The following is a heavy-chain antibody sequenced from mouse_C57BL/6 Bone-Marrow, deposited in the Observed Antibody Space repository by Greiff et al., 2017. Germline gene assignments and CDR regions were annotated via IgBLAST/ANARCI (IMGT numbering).Heavy chain of an antibody. V-gene: IGHV1-50*01. CDR1: GYTFTSYW. D-gene: IGHD2-1*01. CDR2: IDPSDSYT. Sequence: VQLQQPGAELMKPGASVKLSCKASGYTFTSYWMQWVKQRPGQGLEWIGEIDPSDSYTNYNQKFKGKATLTVDTSSSTAYMQLSSLTSEDSAVYYCARADGNWDYFDYWGQGTTLTVSS. J-gene: IGHJ2*01. CDR3: ARADGNWDYFDY.